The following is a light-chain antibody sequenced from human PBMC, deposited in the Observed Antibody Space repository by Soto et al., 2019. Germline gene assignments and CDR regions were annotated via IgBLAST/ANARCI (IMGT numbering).Light chain of an antibody. CDR1: QSFSSSY. CDR3: QQYGTSST. CDR2: GAS. Sequence: EIVLTQSPGTLSLSPGERATLSCRASQSFSSSYLAWYQQKPGQAPRLLIYGASSRATGIPERFCGSWSGTDFTLTISRLEPEDFAVYYCQQYGTSSTFGQGRRLEI. J-gene: IGKJ5*01. V-gene: IGKV3-20*01.